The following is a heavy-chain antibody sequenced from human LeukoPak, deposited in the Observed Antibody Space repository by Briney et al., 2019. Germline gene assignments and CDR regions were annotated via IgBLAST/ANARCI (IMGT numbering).Heavy chain of an antibody. CDR2: ISSSGNPI. CDR1: GFTFSSYE. Sequence: GGSLRLSCAASGFTFSSYEMNWARQAPGKGREWVSYISSSGNPIYYADSVKGRFTISRDNAKNSLYLQMNSLSAEETALYYCARERSGDDAFDIWGQGTMVTVSS. J-gene: IGHJ3*02. V-gene: IGHV3-48*03. CDR3: ARERSGDDAFDI. D-gene: IGHD1-26*01.